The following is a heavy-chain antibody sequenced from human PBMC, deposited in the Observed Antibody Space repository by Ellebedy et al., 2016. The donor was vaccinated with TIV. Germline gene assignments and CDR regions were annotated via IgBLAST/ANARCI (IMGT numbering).Heavy chain of an antibody. Sequence: GSLRLSXTVSGGSFSGNYWNWIRQPPGKGLEWIGYVYYSGSTNYNPSLKSRVTISVDTSKNQFSLKLSSVTAADTAVYYCARDGYYGSGSYYSQSNYYGMDVWGQGTTVTVSS. D-gene: IGHD3-10*01. CDR3: ARDGYYGSGSYYSQSNYYGMDV. CDR2: VYYSGST. J-gene: IGHJ6*02. V-gene: IGHV4-59*01. CDR1: GGSFSGNY.